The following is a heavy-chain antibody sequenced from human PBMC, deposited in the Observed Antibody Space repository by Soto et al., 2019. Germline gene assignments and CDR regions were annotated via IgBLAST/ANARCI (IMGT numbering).Heavy chain of an antibody. CDR2: IIPILGIA. Sequence: QVQLVQSGAEVKKPGSSVKVSCKASGGTFSSYTISWVRQAPGQGLEWMGRIIPILGIANYAQKFQGRVTPTAXKSTSTAYMELSSLRSEDTAVYYCARGGYSDAFDIWGQGTMVTVSS. CDR3: ARGGYSDAFDI. D-gene: IGHD3-22*01. J-gene: IGHJ3*02. V-gene: IGHV1-69*02. CDR1: GGTFSSYT.